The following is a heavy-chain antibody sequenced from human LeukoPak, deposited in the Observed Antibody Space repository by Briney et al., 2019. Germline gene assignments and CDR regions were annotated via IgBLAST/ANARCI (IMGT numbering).Heavy chain of an antibody. Sequence: ASVKVSCKASGYTFTTYGISWVRQAPGQGLEWMGWMSAYNGNTNYAQKLQGRVTMTTDTSTSTDYMELRSLRSDDTAVYYCARAPVLMVYAPIDYWGQGTLVTVSS. D-gene: IGHD2-8*01. V-gene: IGHV1-18*01. J-gene: IGHJ4*02. CDR2: MSAYNGNT. CDR1: GYTFTTYG. CDR3: ARAPVLMVYAPIDY.